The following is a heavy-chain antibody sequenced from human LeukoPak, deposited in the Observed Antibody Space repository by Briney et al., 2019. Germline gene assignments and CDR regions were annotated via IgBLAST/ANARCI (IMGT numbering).Heavy chain of an antibody. J-gene: IGHJ4*02. CDR3: ARHGNRQLVY. CDR1: GDSISNNY. Sequence: SETLSLTCTVSGDSISNNYWSWIRQPPGKGLEWIGHIYSSGTIDHNPSLKSRVTMSVDTSKNQFSLKLSSVTAADTAVYYCARHGNRQLVYWGQETLVTVSS. V-gene: IGHV4-59*08. D-gene: IGHD6-6*01. CDR2: IYSSGTI.